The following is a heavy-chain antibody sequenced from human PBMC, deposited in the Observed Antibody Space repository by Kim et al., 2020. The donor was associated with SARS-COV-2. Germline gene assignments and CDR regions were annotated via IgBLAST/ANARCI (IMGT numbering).Heavy chain of an antibody. D-gene: IGHD6-13*01. J-gene: IGHJ4*02. CDR3: ARDAAAGTSFFDY. Sequence: YADSVKGRFTISRDNAKNSLYLQMNSLRDEDTAVYYCARDAAAGTSFFDYWGQGTLVTVSS. V-gene: IGHV3-48*02.